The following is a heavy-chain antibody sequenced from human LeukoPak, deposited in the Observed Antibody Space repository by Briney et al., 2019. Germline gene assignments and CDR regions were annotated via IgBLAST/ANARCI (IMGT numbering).Heavy chain of an antibody. D-gene: IGHD6-13*01. CDR1: GGTFSSYA. Sequence: SVKVSCKASGGTFSSYAISWVRQAPGRGLEWMGGIIPIFGTANYAQKFQGRVTITADKSTSTAYMELSSLRSEDTAVYYCARVRQQLSRKYYYYYMDVWGKGTTVTVSS. J-gene: IGHJ6*03. CDR3: ARVRQQLSRKYYYYYMDV. V-gene: IGHV1-69*06. CDR2: IIPIFGTA.